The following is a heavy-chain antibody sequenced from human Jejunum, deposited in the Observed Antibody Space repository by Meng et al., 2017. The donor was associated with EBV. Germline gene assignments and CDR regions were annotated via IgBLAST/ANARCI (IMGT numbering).Heavy chain of an antibody. D-gene: IGHD6-19*01. CDR3: ARKAVPGTFARPKFDY. V-gene: IGHV4-34*12. CDR1: GGSFNYYY. CDR2: IIHSGST. Sequence: GNLQQWGAGLWKPSETLSLTCAVYGGSFNYYYWTWIRQPPGKGLEWIGEIIHSGSTNYDPSLKSRVTISVDRSKNQFSLKLTSVTAADTAVYYCARKAVPGTFARPKFDYWGQGTLVTVSS. J-gene: IGHJ4*02.